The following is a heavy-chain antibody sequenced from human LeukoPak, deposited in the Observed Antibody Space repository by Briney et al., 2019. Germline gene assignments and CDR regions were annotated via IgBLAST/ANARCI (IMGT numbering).Heavy chain of an antibody. CDR1: GYTFTGYY. V-gene: IGHV1-2*06. D-gene: IGHD5-18*01. CDR2: INPNSGGT. CDR3: AVVDTAMVTFDY. Sequence: GASVKVSCKASGYTFTGYYMHCVRQAPGQGLEWMGRINPNSGGTNYAQKFQGRVTMTRDTSISTAYMELSRLRSDDTAVYYCAVVDTAMVTFDYWGQGTLVTVSS. J-gene: IGHJ4*02.